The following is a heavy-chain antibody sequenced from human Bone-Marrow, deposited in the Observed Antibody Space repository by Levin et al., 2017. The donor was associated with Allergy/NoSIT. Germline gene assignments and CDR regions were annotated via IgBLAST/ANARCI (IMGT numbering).Heavy chain of an antibody. CDR3: ARGNYDFWSALLFDI. D-gene: IGHD3-3*01. CDR1: GFTFRSYE. V-gene: IGHV3-48*03. J-gene: IGHJ3*02. Sequence: GGSLRLSCAASGFTFRSYEMNWVHQAPGKGLGWISYISSSGSTIYYADSVKGRFTISRDNAKNSLYLQMNSLRAEDTAVYYCARGNYDFWSALLFDIWGQGTMVTVSS. CDR2: ISSSGSTI.